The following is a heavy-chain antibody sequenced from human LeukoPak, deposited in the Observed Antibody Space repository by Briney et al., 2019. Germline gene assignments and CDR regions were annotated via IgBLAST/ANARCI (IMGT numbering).Heavy chain of an antibody. J-gene: IGHJ5*02. Sequence: GGSLRLSCAASGFILSDHYIDWVRQAPGKGLEWVGRTRNKANSYTTEYAASVKGRFTISRDDPENLLYLQMNSLKSEDTAVYYCGRSGRYRPSDLWGQGTLVTVSS. CDR2: TRNKANSYTT. CDR3: GRSGRYRPSDL. CDR1: GFILSDHY. D-gene: IGHD1-26*01. V-gene: IGHV3-72*01.